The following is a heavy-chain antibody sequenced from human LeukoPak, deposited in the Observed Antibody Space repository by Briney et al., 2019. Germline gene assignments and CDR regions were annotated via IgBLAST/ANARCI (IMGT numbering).Heavy chain of an antibody. CDR3: AKGAETGWYSCDN. CDR2: ISGSGGST. J-gene: IGHJ4*02. D-gene: IGHD6-19*01. CDR1: GFTFSSHT. V-gene: IGHV3-23*01. Sequence: GGSLRLSCVASGFTFSSHTMSWVRQAPGKGLEWVSAISGSGGSTYYPDSVKGRFTISRDNSKNTLYLQMNSLRGEDTAVYYCAKGAETGWYSCDNWGQGTLVTVSS.